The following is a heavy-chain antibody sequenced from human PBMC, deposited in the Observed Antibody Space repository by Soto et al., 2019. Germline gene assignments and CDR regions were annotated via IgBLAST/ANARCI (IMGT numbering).Heavy chain of an antibody. D-gene: IGHD6-6*01. V-gene: IGHV4-39*01. CDR2: IYYSGSP. Sequence: SETLSLTCTVPGGSISSSSYRWVWVRQPPGKGLEWIGNIYYSGSPHYTPSLKSRVTISVDTSKNQFSLRLSSVTAADAAIYYCARRLAGSSNIDTWGQGALVTVSS. CDR1: GGSISSSSYR. CDR3: ARRLAGSSNIDT. J-gene: IGHJ5*02.